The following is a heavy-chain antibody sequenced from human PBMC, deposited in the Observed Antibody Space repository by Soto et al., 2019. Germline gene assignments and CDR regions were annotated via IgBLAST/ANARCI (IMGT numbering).Heavy chain of an antibody. D-gene: IGHD3-3*01. CDR3: AKDVKGDFWSGYFDY. V-gene: IGHV3-23*01. CDR1: GFTFNNYA. J-gene: IGHJ4*02. CDR2: ISGSGGST. Sequence: EVQLLESGGGLVQPGGSLRLSCAASGFTFNNYALSWVRQAPGKGLEWVSAISGSGGSTYSADSVKGRFTISRDNSKNTLYLQRNSLRAEDTAVYYCAKDVKGDFWSGYFDYWGQGTLVTVSS.